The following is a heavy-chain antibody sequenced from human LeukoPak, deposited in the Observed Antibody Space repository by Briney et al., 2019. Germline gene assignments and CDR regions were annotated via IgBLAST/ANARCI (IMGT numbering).Heavy chain of an antibody. D-gene: IGHD2/OR15-2a*01. CDR1: GYTFTGYY. V-gene: IGHV1-2*02. J-gene: IGHJ4*02. CDR3: ARGFLGRRSFIDY. CDR2: INPNSGGT. Sequence: ASVKVSCKASGYTFTGYYMHWVRQAPGQGLEWMGWINPNSGGTNYAQKFQGRVTMTRDTSISTAYMELSRLRSDDTAVYYCARGFLGRRSFIDYWGQGTLVTVSS.